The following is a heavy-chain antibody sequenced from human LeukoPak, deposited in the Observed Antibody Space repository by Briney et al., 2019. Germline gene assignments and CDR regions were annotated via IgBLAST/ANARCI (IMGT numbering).Heavy chain of an antibody. J-gene: IGHJ4*02. CDR3: ARGRLSYCSGGSCYYGNDY. D-gene: IGHD2-15*01. CDR1: AYTFTTYY. Sequence: GASVMDSSKASAYTFTTYYINWVRQATGQELEWMGWMNPNSGNAGYAKKFQRRVTTTTNTSISTAYKELSSLRSEDTAVYDWARGRLSYCSGGSCYYGNDYWGQGTLVTVSS. V-gene: IGHV1-8*03. CDR2: MNPNSGNA.